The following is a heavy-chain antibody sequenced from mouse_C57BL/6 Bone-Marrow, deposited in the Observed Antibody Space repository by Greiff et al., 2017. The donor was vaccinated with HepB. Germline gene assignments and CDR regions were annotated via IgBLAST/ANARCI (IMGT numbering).Heavy chain of an antibody. CDR3: ARRHYGSRAWFAY. CDR1: GYTFTTYP. CDR2: FHPYNDDT. V-gene: IGHV1-47*01. Sequence: VKLVESGAELVKPGASVKMSCKASGYTFTTYPIEWMKQNHGKSLEWIGNFHPYNDDTKYNEKFKGKATLTVEKSSSTVYLELSRLTSDDSAVYYCARRHYGSRAWFAYWGQGTLVTVSA. D-gene: IGHD1-1*01. J-gene: IGHJ3*01.